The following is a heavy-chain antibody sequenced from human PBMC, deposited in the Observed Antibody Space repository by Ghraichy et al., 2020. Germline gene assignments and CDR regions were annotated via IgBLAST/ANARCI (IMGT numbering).Heavy chain of an antibody. CDR2: ISGSGGST. Sequence: GGSLRLSCAASGFTFSSYAMSWVRQAPGKGLEWVSAISGSGGSTYYADSVKGRFTISRDNSKNTLYLQMNSLRAEDTAVYYCATQAPIVVVPAAILNWFDPWGQGTLVTVSS. CDR1: GFTFSSYA. V-gene: IGHV3-23*01. J-gene: IGHJ5*02. CDR3: ATQAPIVVVPAAILNWFDP. D-gene: IGHD2-2*01.